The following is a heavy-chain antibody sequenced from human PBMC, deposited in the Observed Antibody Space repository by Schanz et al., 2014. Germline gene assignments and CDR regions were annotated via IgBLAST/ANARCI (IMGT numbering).Heavy chain of an antibody. CDR1: GFTVSSNY. CDR3: AKDVYRGYYSVSSDS. D-gene: IGHD5-12*01. CDR2: IYSGGST. J-gene: IGHJ5*01. Sequence: EVQLVESGGGLIQPGGSLRLSCAASGFTVSSNYMSWVRQAPGKGLEWVSVIYSGGSTYYADSVKGRFTISRDNSKNTLYLQMNSLRAEDTALYYCAKDVYRGYYSVSSDSWGQGTLVTVSS. V-gene: IGHV3-53*01.